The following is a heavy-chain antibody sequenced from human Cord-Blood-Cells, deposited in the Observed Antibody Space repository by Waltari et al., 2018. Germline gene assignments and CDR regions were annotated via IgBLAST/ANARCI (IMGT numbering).Heavy chain of an antibody. CDR2: IIPIFGTA. CDR3: ARVVVPAAIRPQYYFDY. Sequence: QVQLVQSGAEVTKPGSSVKVSCKASGGTFRCYSITWVRPSPGQGLEWMGGIIPIFGTANYAQKFQGRVTITADESTSTAYMELSSLRSEDTAVYYCARVVVPAAIRPQYYFDYWGQGTLVTVSS. V-gene: IGHV1-69*12. CDR1: GGTFRCYS. D-gene: IGHD2-2*01. J-gene: IGHJ4*02.